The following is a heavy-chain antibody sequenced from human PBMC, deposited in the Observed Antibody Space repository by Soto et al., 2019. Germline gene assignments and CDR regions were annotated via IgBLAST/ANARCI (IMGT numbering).Heavy chain of an antibody. D-gene: IGHD2-8*01. J-gene: IGHJ6*02. CDR3: ARDSIVLMVYAPYYYYGMDV. V-gene: IGHV1-18*04. Sequence: ASVKVSCKASGYTFTSYGISWVRQAPGQGLEWMGWISAYNGNTNYAQKLQGRVTMITDTSTSTAYMELRSLRSDDTAVYYCARDSIVLMVYAPYYYYGMDVWGQGTTVTVSS. CDR2: ISAYNGNT. CDR1: GYTFTSYG.